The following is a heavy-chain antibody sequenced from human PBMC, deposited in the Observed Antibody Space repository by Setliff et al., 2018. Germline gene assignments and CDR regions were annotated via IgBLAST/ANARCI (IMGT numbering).Heavy chain of an antibody. CDR3: AGVYGENDLPDI. CDR2: IYYRGST. D-gene: IGHD4-17*01. V-gene: IGHV4-39*07. Sequence: SETLSLTCTVSGGSISSTSYYWAWIRRPPGKGLEWTGSIYYRGSTFIYPSLRSRVTISADTSKNRFSLKLTSVTAADTAMYYCAGVYGENDLPDIWGQGTMVTVSS. CDR1: GGSISSTSYY. J-gene: IGHJ3*02.